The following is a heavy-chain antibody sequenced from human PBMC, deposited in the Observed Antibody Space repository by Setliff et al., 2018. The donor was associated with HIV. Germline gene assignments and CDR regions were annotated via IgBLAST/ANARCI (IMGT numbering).Heavy chain of an antibody. V-gene: IGHV4-59*11. CDR3: ARSPVFRRYYDSSDYYFDC. CDR2: MYYSGST. CDR1: GGSISSHY. D-gene: IGHD3-22*01. J-gene: IGHJ4*02. Sequence: PSETLSLTCTVSGGSISSHYWSWIRQPPGKGLEWIGYMYYSGSTNYNPSLKSRVTISVDTSKNQFSLKLSSVTAADTAVYYCARSPVFRRYYDSSDYYFDCWGQGTLVTVSS.